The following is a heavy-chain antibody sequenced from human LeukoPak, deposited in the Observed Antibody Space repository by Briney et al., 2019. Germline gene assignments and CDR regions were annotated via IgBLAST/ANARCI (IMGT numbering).Heavy chain of an antibody. D-gene: IGHD3-10*01. CDR2: IKQDGSEK. V-gene: IGHV3-7*02. CDR1: GFTFSSYW. J-gene: IGHJ4*02. CDR3: ARVGWFGGFYFDY. Sequence: GGSLRLSCAASGFTFSSYWMSWVRQAPGKGLEWVANIKQDGSEKYYVDSVKGRFTISRDNAKNSLYLQMNRLRAEDTAVYYCARVGWFGGFYFDYWGQGILVTVSS.